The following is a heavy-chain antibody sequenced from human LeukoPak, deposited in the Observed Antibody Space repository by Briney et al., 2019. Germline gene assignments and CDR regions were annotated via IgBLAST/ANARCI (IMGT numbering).Heavy chain of an antibody. V-gene: IGHV4-59*01. D-gene: IGHD6-6*01. CDR1: TGSISSDY. Sequence: PSQTLSPTWTVSTGSISSDYWSWIRQPPGKGLEWIGYIYYSGSTNYNPSLKSRVTISLDRSKNQFSLKLTSVTAADTAVYYCARDDSSSSYWGQGTLVTVSS. CDR2: IYYSGST. CDR3: ARDDSSSSY. J-gene: IGHJ4*02.